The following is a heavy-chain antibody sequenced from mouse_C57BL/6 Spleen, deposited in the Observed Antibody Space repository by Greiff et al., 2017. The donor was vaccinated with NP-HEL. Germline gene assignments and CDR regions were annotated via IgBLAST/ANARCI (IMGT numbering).Heavy chain of an antibody. D-gene: IGHD2-1*01. J-gene: IGHJ4*01. Sequence: QVQLKQSGPELVKPGASVKISCKASGYAFSSSWMNWVKQRPGKGLEWIGRIYPGDGDTNYNGKFKGKATLTADKASSTAYMQRSSLTSEDSAVYFCARRLYGNYGGGAMDYWGQGTSVTVSS. CDR1: GYAFSSSW. V-gene: IGHV1-82*01. CDR2: IYPGDGDT. CDR3: ARRLYGNYGGGAMDY.